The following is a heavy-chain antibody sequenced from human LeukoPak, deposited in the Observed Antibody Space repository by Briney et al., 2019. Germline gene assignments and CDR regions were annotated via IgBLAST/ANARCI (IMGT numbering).Heavy chain of an antibody. J-gene: IGHJ4*02. CDR1: GFTFSSYG. Sequence: PGGSLRLSCAASGFTFSSYGMHWVRQAPGKGLEWVSSISSSGSYIYYADSVKGRFTISRDNAKNSLYLQMNSLRAEDTAVYYCARGEQWLVRGILEYWGQGTLVTVSS. D-gene: IGHD6-19*01. CDR2: ISSSGSYI. CDR3: ARGEQWLVRGILEY. V-gene: IGHV3-21*01.